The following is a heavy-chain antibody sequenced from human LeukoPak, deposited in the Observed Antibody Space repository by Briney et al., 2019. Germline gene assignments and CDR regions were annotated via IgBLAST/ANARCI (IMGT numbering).Heavy chain of an antibody. CDR2: LSGSGITT. CDR1: GFTFSNSA. Sequence: GGSLRLSCAASGFTFSNSAMSWVRQAPGKGLEWVSTLSGSGITTYYADSVKGRFTTSRDNSKNTLYLQMNSLRAEDTAVYYCAKGIYSSGWSYFDYWGHGALVTVSS. CDR3: AKGIYSSGWSYFDY. V-gene: IGHV3-23*01. D-gene: IGHD6-19*01. J-gene: IGHJ4*01.